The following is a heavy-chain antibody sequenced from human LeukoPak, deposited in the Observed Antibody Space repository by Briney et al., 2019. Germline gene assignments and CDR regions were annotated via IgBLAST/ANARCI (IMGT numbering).Heavy chain of an antibody. CDR1: GGSISSSSDY. D-gene: IGHD3-10*01. V-gene: IGHV4-39*01. CDR3: ARAPYYGSGTQRGHAFDI. J-gene: IGHJ3*02. Sequence: PSETLSLTCTVSGGSISSSSDYWGWIRQPPGEGLEWIGSIYYSGSTYYNPSLKSRVTISVDTSKNQFSLNLSSVTAADTAVYYCARAPYYGSGTQRGHAFDIWGQGTMVTVSS. CDR2: IYYSGST.